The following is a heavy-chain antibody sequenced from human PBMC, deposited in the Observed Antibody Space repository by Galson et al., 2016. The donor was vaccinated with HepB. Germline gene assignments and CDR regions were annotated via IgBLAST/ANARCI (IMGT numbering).Heavy chain of an antibody. D-gene: IGHD3/OR15-3a*01. CDR1: GFIFSNYA. V-gene: IGHV3-30*04. CDR2: ISVYGGVL. Sequence: SLRLSCAGSGFIFSNYAMSWLRPAPGKGLEWVAGISVYGGVLDYAHSLPRRFTISRDNSKNTLFLQMSSLRAEDTAVFYCARDDSWTCPPSTSFSFDYWGQGTLVTVSS. CDR3: ARDDSWTCPPSTSFSFDY. J-gene: IGHJ4*02.